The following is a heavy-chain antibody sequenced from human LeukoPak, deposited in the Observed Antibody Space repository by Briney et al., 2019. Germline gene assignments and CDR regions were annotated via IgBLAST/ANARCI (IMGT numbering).Heavy chain of an antibody. J-gene: IGHJ5*02. Sequence: SQTLPLTCAVSGGSISSGGYSWSWIRQPPGKGLEWIGYIYHSGSTYYNPSLKSRVTISVDRSKNQFSLKLSSVAAADTAVYYCARGPTVPWFDPWGQGTLVTVSS. CDR1: GGSISSGGYS. V-gene: IGHV4-30-2*01. CDR2: IYHSGST. D-gene: IGHD4-17*01. CDR3: ARGPTVPWFDP.